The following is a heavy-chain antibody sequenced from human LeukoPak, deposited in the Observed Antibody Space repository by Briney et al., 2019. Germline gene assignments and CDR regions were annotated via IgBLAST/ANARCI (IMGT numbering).Heavy chain of an antibody. CDR2: ISYDGSNK. J-gene: IGHJ4*02. D-gene: IGHD2-2*01. CDR1: GFTFSSYG. CDR3: AKDARVGCSSTSCFPGHLDY. V-gene: IGHV3-30*18. Sequence: GGSLRLSCAASGFTFSSYGMHWVRQAPGKGLEWVAVISYDGSNKYYADSVKGRFTISRDNSKNTPYLQMNSLRAEDTAVYYCAKDARVGCSSTSCFPGHLDYWGQGTLVTVSS.